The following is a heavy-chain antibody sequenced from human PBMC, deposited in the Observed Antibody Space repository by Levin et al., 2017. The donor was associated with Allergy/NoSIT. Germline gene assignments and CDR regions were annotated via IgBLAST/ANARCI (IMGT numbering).Heavy chain of an antibody. V-gene: IGHV4-39*07. Sequence: SETLSLTCTVSGCSISSSNYYWGWIRLPPGKGLEWIGSIYYSGSTYYNPSLKSRASISVDTSKNQFSLNLRSVTAADTAVYYCAREVRSRDGFNHPFGMWSQGTVVTFSS. CDR2: IYYSGST. J-gene: IGHJ3*02. CDR3: AREVRSRDGFNHPFGM. CDR1: GCSISSSNYY. D-gene: IGHD5-24*01.